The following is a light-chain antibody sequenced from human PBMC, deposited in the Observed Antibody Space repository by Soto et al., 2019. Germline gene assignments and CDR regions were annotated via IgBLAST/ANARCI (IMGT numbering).Light chain of an antibody. J-gene: IGLJ1*01. V-gene: IGLV2-14*01. Sequence: QSALTPPAPVSGAPGQTITISCTGTSSDVGGYNYVSWYQQHPGKAPKLMIYEVSNRPSGVSNRFSGSKSGNTASLTISGLQAEDEADYYCSSYTSSSTPYVFGTGTKVTVL. CDR2: EVS. CDR1: SSDVGGYNY. CDR3: SSYTSSSTPYV.